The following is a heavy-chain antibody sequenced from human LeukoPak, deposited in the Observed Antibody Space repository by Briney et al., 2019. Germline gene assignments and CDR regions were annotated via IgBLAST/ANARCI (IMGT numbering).Heavy chain of an antibody. V-gene: IGHV3-23*01. Sequence: HTGGSLRLSCAASGNYWMHWVRQAPGKGLEWVSAISGSGGSTYYADSVKGRFTISRDKSKNTLYLQMNSLRAEDTAVYYCAKDRGSGTDSSRYYFDYWGQGTLVTVSS. D-gene: IGHD3-22*01. CDR3: AKDRGSGTDSSRYYFDY. CDR2: ISGSGGST. J-gene: IGHJ4*02. CDR1: GNYW.